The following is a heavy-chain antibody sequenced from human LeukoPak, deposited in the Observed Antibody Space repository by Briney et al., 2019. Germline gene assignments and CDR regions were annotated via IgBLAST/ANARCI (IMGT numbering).Heavy chain of an antibody. CDR2: FIPTLGIP. J-gene: IGHJ4*02. CDR3: AAVAARDGGN. CDR1: GGSFSNYV. V-gene: IGHV1-69*04. D-gene: IGHD5-24*01. Sequence: GASVKVSCKASGGSFSNYVLNWVRQAPGQGFEWMGRFIPTLGIPHSAQKFQGRVTITAAKSTTTVYMELSSLRSEDTAVYYCAAVAARDGGNWGQGTLVTVSS.